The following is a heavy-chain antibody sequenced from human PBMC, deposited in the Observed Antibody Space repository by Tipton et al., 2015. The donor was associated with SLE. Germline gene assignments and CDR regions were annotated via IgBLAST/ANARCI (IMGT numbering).Heavy chain of an antibody. D-gene: IGHD5-12*01. CDR3: ARGGVGGYDYFDH. V-gene: IGHV4-31*03. CDR1: GGSISSDDXX. J-gene: IGHJ4*02. Sequence: TLSLTCTVSGGSISSDDXXXXWIRQHPRKGLEWIGHISYSGSANHNPSLKSRVTISVDRSKNHFSLKLTSVTAADTAVYFCARGGVGGYDYFDHWGQGXLVTVSS. CDR2: ISYSGSA.